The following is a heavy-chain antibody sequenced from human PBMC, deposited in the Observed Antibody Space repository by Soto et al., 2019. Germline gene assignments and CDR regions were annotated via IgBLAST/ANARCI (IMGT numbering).Heavy chain of an antibody. V-gene: IGHV1-2*04. CDR3: ARDSTYYDILTGYPPQYYYYGMDV. CDR1: GYTFTGYY. J-gene: IGHJ6*02. Sequence: ASVKVSCKASGYTFTGYYMHWVRQAPGQGLEWMGWINPNSGGTNYAQKFQGWVTMTRDTSISTAYMELSRLRSDDTAVYYCARDSTYYDILTGYPPQYYYYGMDVWGQGTTVTVSS. D-gene: IGHD3-9*01. CDR2: INPNSGGT.